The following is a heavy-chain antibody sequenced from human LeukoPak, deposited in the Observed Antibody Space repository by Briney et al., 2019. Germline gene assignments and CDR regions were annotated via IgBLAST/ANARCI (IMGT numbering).Heavy chain of an antibody. Sequence: SETLSLTCTVSGYSISSGDYWGWIRQPPGKGLEWIGSIYHSGSTYYNPSLKSRVTISVDTSKNQFSLKLSSVTAADTAVYYCARVQSREDDYVWGSYHPERAPFDYWGQGTLVTVSS. CDR3: ARVQSREDDYVWGSYHPERAPFDY. CDR2: IYHSGST. J-gene: IGHJ4*02. D-gene: IGHD3-16*02. CDR1: GYSISSGDY. V-gene: IGHV4-38-2*02.